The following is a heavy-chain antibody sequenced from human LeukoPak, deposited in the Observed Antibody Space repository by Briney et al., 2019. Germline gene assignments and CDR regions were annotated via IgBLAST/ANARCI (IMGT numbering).Heavy chain of an antibody. V-gene: IGHV4-59*08. CDR2: IYYSGST. CDR1: GGSISSYY. CDR3: ARLYDSSGYYYFDY. J-gene: IGHJ4*02. Sequence: SETLSLTCTVSGGSISSYYWSWIRQPPGKGLEWIGYIYYSGSTNYNPSLKSRGTISVDTSKNQFSLKLSSVTAADTAVYYCARLYDSSGYYYFDYWGQGTLVTVSS. D-gene: IGHD3-22*01.